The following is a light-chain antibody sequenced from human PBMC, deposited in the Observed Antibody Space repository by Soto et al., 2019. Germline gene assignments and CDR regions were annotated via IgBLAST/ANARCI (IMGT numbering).Light chain of an antibody. V-gene: IGLV2-8*01. J-gene: IGLJ2*01. CDR2: RVT. CDR1: SSDVGGYNY. CDR3: CAYAGINTVI. Sequence: QSVLTQPPSASGSPVQSVTISCTGTSSDVGGYNYVSWYQQHPGKAPKLLMFRVTERPSGVPDRFSGSKSGNTASLTGSGLQAEDEADYYCCAYAGINTVIFGGGTKLTVL.